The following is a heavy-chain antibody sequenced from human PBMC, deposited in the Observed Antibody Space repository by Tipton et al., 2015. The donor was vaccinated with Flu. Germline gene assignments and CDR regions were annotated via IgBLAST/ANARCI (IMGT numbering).Heavy chain of an antibody. V-gene: IGHV3-21*04. CDR3: ARDYGGNWFDS. CDR1: GFTFSSYS. D-gene: IGHD3-16*01. J-gene: IGHJ5*01. Sequence: VQLVQSGGGLVKPGGSLRLSCAASGFTFSSYSMNWVRQAPGKGLEWVSSISSSSSYIYYADSVKGRFTISRDTSKNTLYLQMNSLRGEDSAVYYCARDYGGNWFDSWGQGTLVTVSS. CDR2: ISSSSSYI.